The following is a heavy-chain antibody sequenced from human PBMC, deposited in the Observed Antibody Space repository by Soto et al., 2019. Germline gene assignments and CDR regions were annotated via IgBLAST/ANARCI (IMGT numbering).Heavy chain of an antibody. Sequence: SETLSLTCTVSGGSISSGGYYWSWIRQHPGKGLEWIGYIYYSGSTYYNPSLKSRVTISVDTSKNQFSLKLSSVTAADTAVYYCASHAGGPYYFDYWGQGTLVTVSS. J-gene: IGHJ4*02. V-gene: IGHV4-31*03. CDR3: ASHAGGPYYFDY. CDR2: IYYSGST. CDR1: GGSISSGGYY.